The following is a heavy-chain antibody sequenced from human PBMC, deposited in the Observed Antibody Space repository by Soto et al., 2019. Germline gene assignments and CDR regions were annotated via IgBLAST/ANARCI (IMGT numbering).Heavy chain of an antibody. CDR3: ARVGRYFDWLLTLGDYYGTDV. CDR1: GYTFTSYD. J-gene: IGHJ6*02. D-gene: IGHD3-9*01. Sequence: ASVKVSCKASGYTFTSYDINWVRQATGQGLEWMGWMNPNSGNTGYAQKFQGRVTMTRNTSISTAYMELSSLRSEDTAVYYCARVGRYFDWLLTLGDYYGTDVWGQGTTVTVSS. V-gene: IGHV1-8*01. CDR2: MNPNSGNT.